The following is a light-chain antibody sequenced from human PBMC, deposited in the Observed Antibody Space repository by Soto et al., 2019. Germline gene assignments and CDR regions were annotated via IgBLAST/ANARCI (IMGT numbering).Light chain of an antibody. J-gene: IGKJ1*01. CDR2: DAS. V-gene: IGKV3-11*01. Sequence: IGLTQCPATLSLCPVEMATLSWRASQSVSSYLAWYQQKPGQAPRLLIYDASNRATGISARFMGSGSGTEFTLTISSLQSEDFALYYCQHYFNWPWTFGQGTKVDIK. CDR1: QSVSSY. CDR3: QHYFNWPWT.